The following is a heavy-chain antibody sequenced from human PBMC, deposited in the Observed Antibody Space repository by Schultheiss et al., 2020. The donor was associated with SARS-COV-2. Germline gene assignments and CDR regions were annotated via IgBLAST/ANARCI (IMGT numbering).Heavy chain of an antibody. J-gene: IGHJ4*02. CDR3: ARKSSGYYYFDY. Sequence: GESLKISCAASGFTFSSYGMHWVRQAPGKGLEWVAVIWYDGSNKYYADSVQGRFTISRDNSKNTLYLQMNSLRAEDTAIYYCARKSSGYYYFDYWGQGTLVTVSS. CDR2: IWYDGSNK. D-gene: IGHD3-22*01. V-gene: IGHV3-33*08. CDR1: GFTFSSYG.